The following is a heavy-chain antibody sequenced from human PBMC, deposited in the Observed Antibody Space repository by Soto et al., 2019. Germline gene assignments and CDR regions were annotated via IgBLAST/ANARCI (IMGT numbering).Heavy chain of an antibody. D-gene: IGHD5-12*01. CDR2: ISAYNGKI. CDR3: ARGGDVNYYHGLDV. Sequence: QVQLVQSGGEVKKPGASVKLSCTASGYTFTSYGISWVRQAPGQGLEWMGWISAYNGKINYAQNVQGRVTMTTDTSTSTDDLGRRSLRSDGMGVYYCARGGDVNYYHGLDVWGQGTTVTVSS. J-gene: IGHJ6*02. CDR1: GYTFTSYG. V-gene: IGHV1-18*03.